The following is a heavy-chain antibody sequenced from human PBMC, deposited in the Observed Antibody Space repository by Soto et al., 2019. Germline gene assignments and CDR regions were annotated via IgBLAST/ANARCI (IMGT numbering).Heavy chain of an antibody. CDR3: ARVAVSGSYSLYYFDY. D-gene: IGHD1-26*01. CDR2: ISYDGSNK. J-gene: IGHJ4*02. Sequence: GGSLRLSCAASGFTFSSYAMHWVRQAPGKGLERVAVISYDGSNKYYADSVKGRFTISRDNSKNTLYLQMNSLRAEDTVVFYFARVAVSGSYSLYYFDYWGQGTLVTVSS. V-gene: IGHV3-30-3*01. CDR1: GFTFSSYA.